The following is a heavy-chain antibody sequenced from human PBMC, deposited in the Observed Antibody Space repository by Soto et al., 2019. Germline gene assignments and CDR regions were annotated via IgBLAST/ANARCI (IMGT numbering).Heavy chain of an antibody. V-gene: IGHV3-53*01. J-gene: IGHJ4*02. Sequence: GGSLRLSCAASGFTVSTSYMSWVRQAPGKGLEWVSVIYSGGTTFYADSVKGRFTISRESAKNTVYLQMNSLRAEDTAVYYCARGAFVSNRWYSHGYWGQGTLVTVSS. CDR3: ARGAFVSNRWYSHGY. CDR1: GFTVSTSY. CDR2: IYSGGTT. D-gene: IGHD6-13*01.